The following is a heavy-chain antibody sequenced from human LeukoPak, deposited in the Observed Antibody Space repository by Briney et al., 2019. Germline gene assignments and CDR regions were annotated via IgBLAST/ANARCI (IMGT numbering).Heavy chain of an antibody. Sequence: GGSLRLSCAASGFTFSSYAMSWVRQAPGKGLEWVSAISGNGDSAYYADSVKGRFTISRDNSKNTLYLQMNSLRAEDTAVYYCAKVGSAGAKYYYYYGMDVWGQGTTVTVSS. CDR3: AKVGSAGAKYYYYYGMDV. CDR2: ISGNGDSA. V-gene: IGHV3-23*01. J-gene: IGHJ6*02. CDR1: GFTFSSYA. D-gene: IGHD1-26*01.